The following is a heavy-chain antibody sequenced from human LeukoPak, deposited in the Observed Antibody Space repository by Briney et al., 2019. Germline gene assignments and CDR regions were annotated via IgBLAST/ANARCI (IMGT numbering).Heavy chain of an antibody. Sequence: HPGGSLRLSCAASGFTFSSYAMSWVRQAPGKGLEWVSGISSSGVNTDYADSVKGRFTILKDSSEKTLYLQMNGLRADDTAVYFCARGRSGYISAYESWGQGILVIVSS. V-gene: IGHV3-23*01. D-gene: IGHD5-12*01. CDR2: ISSSGVNT. CDR3: ARGRSGYISAYES. J-gene: IGHJ5*02. CDR1: GFTFSSYA.